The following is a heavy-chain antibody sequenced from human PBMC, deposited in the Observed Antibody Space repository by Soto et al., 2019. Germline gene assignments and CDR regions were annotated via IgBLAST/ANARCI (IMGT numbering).Heavy chain of an antibody. D-gene: IGHD2-2*01. CDR3: ATYCSSTSFYAGHAFDI. Sequence: EVQLLESGGGLVQPGGSLRLSCAASGFTFSSYAMSWVRQAPGKGLEWVSAISGSGGSTYYADSVKGRFTISRDNSKNALYLQMNSLRAEDTAVYYCATYCSSTSFYAGHAFDIWGQGKMVTVSS. V-gene: IGHV3-23*01. CDR1: GFTFSSYA. CDR2: ISGSGGST. J-gene: IGHJ3*02.